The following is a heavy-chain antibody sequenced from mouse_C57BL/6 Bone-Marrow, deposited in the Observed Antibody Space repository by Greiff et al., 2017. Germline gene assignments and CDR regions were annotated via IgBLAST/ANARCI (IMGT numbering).Heavy chain of an antibody. V-gene: IGHV5-9-1*02. CDR2: ISSGGDYI. D-gene: IGHD1-1*01. J-gene: IGHJ1*03. CDR1: GFTFSSYA. CDR3: TRPITTVVAHWYFDV. Sequence: EVKLMESGEGLVKPGGSLKLSCAASGFTFSSYAMSWVRQTPEKRLEWVAYISSGGDYIYYADTVKGRFTISRDNARNTLYLQMSSLKSEDTAMYYCTRPITTVVAHWYFDVWGTGTTVTVSS.